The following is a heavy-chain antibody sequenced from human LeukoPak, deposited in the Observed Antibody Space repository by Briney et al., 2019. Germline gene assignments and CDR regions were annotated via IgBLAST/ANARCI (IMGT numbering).Heavy chain of an antibody. J-gene: IGHJ4*02. CDR2: INHSGST. CDR1: GASFSGYY. CDR3: ARLFGYYSGLDY. Sequence: PSETLSLTCAVYGASFSGYYWSWIRQPPGRGLEWIGEINHSGSTNYNPSLKSRVTISVDTSKNQFSLKLSSVTAADTAVYYCARLFGYYSGLDYWGQGTLVTVSS. V-gene: IGHV4-34*01. D-gene: IGHD3-10*01.